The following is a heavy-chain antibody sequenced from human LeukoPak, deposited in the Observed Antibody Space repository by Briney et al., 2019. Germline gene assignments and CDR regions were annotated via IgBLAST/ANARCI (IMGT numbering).Heavy chain of an antibody. Sequence: PGGSLRLSCAASGIIFSDFGMHWVRQAPGKGLEWMAIIWYDGSNKYYADSVKDRFTISRDNPQNTMYLQMNSLRAEDTAVYYCAKATCSGASCFSNSRDAFDIWGQGTMVTVSS. CDR3: AKATCSGASCFSNSRDAFDI. J-gene: IGHJ3*02. CDR2: IWYDGSNK. D-gene: IGHD2-15*01. CDR1: GIIFSDFG. V-gene: IGHV3-33*06.